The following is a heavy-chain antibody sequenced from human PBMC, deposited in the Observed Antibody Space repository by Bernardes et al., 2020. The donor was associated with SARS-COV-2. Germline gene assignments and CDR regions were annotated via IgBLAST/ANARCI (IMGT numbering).Heavy chain of an antibody. J-gene: IGHJ4*02. CDR3: ARDGVGDYYYDSSGYIDY. V-gene: IGHV3-30-3*01. CDR2: ISYDGSNK. D-gene: IGHD3-22*01. Sequence: GCPRDSCAASGFTFRSYAMHWVRQAPDKRLEWVAVISYDGSNKYYADSVKGRFTISRDNSKNTLYLQMNSLRAEDTAVYYCARDGVGDYYYDSSGYIDYWGQGTLVTVSA. CDR1: GFTFRSYA.